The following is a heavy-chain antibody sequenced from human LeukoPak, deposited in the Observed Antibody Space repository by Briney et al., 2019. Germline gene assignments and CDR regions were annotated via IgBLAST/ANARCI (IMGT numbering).Heavy chain of an antibody. CDR2: ISGSGGST. Sequence: GGSLRLSCAAPGFTFSSYAMSWVRQAPGKGLEWVSAISGSGGSTYYADSMKGRFTISRDNSKNTLYLQMNSLRAEDTAVYYCAKVMSGYSSSWGGWFDPWGQGTLVTVSS. CDR1: GFTFSSYA. CDR3: AKVMSGYSSSWGGWFDP. J-gene: IGHJ5*02. D-gene: IGHD6-13*01. V-gene: IGHV3-23*01.